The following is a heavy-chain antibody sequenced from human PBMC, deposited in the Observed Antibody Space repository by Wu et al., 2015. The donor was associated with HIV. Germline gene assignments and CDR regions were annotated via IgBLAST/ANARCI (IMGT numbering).Heavy chain of an antibody. CDR3: ARGLKSTSLDY. CDR2: MNPHNGNA. J-gene: IGHJ4*02. D-gene: IGHD2-2*01. CDR1: GYTFSNYD. V-gene: IGHV1-8*01. Sequence: QVQLVQSGAEVKKPGASVKVSCKTSGYTFSNYDINWVRQAPGQGLEWMGWMNPHNGNAGYAQKFQGRVTMTRNPSISVAYMDLSSLIPEDTAVYYCARGLKSTSLDYWGQGTLVTVSP.